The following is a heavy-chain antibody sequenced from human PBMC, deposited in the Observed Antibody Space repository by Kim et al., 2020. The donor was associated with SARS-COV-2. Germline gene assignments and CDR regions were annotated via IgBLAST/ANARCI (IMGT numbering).Heavy chain of an antibody. Sequence: GGSLRLSCAASGFTFDDYGMSWVRQAPGKGLEWVSGINWNGGSTGYADSVKGRFTISRDNAKNSLYLQMNSLRAEDTALYYCARDPYYYGSGSYYNPRYFDLWGRGTLVTVSS. CDR3: ARDPYYYGSGSYYNPRYFDL. CDR2: INWNGGST. J-gene: IGHJ2*01. V-gene: IGHV3-20*04. CDR1: GFTFDDYG. D-gene: IGHD3-10*01.